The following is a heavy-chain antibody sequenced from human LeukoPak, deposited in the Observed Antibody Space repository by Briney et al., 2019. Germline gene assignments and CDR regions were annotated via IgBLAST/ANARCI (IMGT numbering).Heavy chain of an antibody. CDR3: AKRPTFYKTFDY. D-gene: IGHD3-16*01. J-gene: IGHJ4*02. CDR1: GFTFSNYA. CDR2: ISGRDTST. Sequence: PGGSLRLSCAASGFTFSNYAMSWVRQAPGKGLEWVSSISGRDTSTYYADSVKVRFTISRDNSKSTLYLQIHSLRADATAFYYCAKRPTFYKTFDYWGQGTLVTVS. V-gene: IGHV3-23*01.